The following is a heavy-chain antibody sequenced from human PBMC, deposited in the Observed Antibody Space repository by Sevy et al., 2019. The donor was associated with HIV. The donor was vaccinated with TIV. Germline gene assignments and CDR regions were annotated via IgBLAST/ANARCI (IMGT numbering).Heavy chain of an antibody. CDR3: ARGGPTQQLLDYFDY. J-gene: IGHJ4*02. V-gene: IGHV4-59*01. CDR2: ISYSGST. D-gene: IGHD6-13*01. Sequence: SETLSLTCTVSGGSISTYYWSWIRQPPGKRLEYIGSISYSGSTYYNPSLTSRVTISIDPSKNQFSLKLSSVTAADTALYYCARGGPTQQLLDYFDYWGQGTLVTVSS. CDR1: GGSISTYY.